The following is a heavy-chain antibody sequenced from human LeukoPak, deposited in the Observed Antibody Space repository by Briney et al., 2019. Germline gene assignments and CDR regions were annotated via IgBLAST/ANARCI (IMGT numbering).Heavy chain of an antibody. Sequence: PSETLSLTCTVSGGSISTGSYYWSWIRQPAGKGLEWIGRIYSSGSTNYNPSLKSRVTISVDTPKNQFSLKLSSVTAADTAVYYCARDLKDGYYDSSGYYLDAFDIWGQGTMVTVSS. CDR2: IYSSGST. V-gene: IGHV4-61*10. D-gene: IGHD3-22*01. CDR1: GGSISTGSYY. J-gene: IGHJ3*02. CDR3: ARDLKDGYYDSSGYYLDAFDI.